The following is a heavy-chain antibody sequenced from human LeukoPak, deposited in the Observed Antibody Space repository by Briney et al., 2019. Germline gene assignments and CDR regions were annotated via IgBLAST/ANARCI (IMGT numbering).Heavy chain of an antibody. D-gene: IGHD3-10*01. CDR3: ARKTGYGSGSYYNYYFDY. CDR2: VYLSGST. CDR1: GASLKSINSY. J-gene: IGHJ4*02. Sequence: SETLSLTCTVSGASLKSINSYWTWIRQPAGKRLEWIGRVYLSGSTSYNPSLKGRVTISVDTSRNQFSLHLSSVTAADRAVYYCARKTGYGSGSYYNYYFDYWGQGSLVTVSS. V-gene: IGHV4-61*02.